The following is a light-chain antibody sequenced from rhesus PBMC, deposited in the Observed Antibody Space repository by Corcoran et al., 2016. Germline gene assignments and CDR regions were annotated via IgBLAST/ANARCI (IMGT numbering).Light chain of an antibody. V-gene: IGKV2-78*01. CDR1: QSLLDSDGYTH. Sequence: DIVMTQTPLSLPVTPGEPASISCRSSQSLLDSDGYTHLHWYLQKPGQSPQLLIYLGSTRASGVPDRFSGSGSGTDFTLKSSRVEAEDVGVYYCMQTLQTPFTFGPGTKLDIK. CDR2: LGS. J-gene: IGKJ3*01. CDR3: MQTLQTPFT.